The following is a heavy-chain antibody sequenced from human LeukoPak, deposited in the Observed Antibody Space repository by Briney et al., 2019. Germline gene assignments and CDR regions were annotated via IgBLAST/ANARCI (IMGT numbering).Heavy chain of an antibody. CDR2: INQVASEK. D-gene: IGHD3-10*01. J-gene: IGHJ4*02. CDR3: VRDGGYYGPDS. CDR1: GFTISFYW. V-gene: IGHV3-7*04. Sequence: PGGSLRLCCAASGFTISFYWMSWVRQAPGKGLEWVANINQVASEKNYVDSVKGRFTISRDNAKDSLYLQMNSVRAEDTAMYYCVRDGGYYGPDSWGQGALVSVSS.